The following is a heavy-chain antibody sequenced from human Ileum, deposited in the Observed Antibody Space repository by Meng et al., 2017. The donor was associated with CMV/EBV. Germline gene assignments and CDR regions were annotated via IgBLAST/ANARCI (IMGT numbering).Heavy chain of an antibody. J-gene: IGHJ5*02. Sequence: VSCRSLRSGPPFCSWIRQHPWQGLEWIGNIYYNGNSNYNPSLQSRVTISVDTSKNQFSLKLISVTAEDTAVYYCARTGMYYYESSPWGQGTLVTVS. CDR2: IYYNGNS. V-gene: IGHV4-31*02. CDR3: ARTGMYYYESSP. CDR1: CRSLRSGPPF. D-gene: IGHD3-22*01.